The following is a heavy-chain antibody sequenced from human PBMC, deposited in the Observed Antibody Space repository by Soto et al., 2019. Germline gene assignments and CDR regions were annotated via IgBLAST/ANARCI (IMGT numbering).Heavy chain of an antibody. Sequence: SLRLSCAASGFTFSNYGMHWVRQAPGKGLEWVAVISYDGSNKYYADFVKGRFTISRDNSKNTLFLQVSSLRAGDTAVYYCAKDGPGAAYYTYYFDYWGQGALVTVSS. V-gene: IGHV3-30*18. CDR1: GFTFSNYG. D-gene: IGHD3-9*01. J-gene: IGHJ4*02. CDR3: AKDGPGAAYYTYYFDY. CDR2: ISYDGSNK.